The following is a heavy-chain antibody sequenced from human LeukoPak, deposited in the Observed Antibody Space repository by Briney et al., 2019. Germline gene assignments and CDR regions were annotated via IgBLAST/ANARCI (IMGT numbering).Heavy chain of an antibody. CDR3: AKSIAAAGYYYYGMDV. J-gene: IGHJ6*02. D-gene: IGHD6-13*01. Sequence: GGSLRLSCAASGLTFDDYAMHWVRQAPGKGLEWVSLISEDGGSTYYADSVKGRFTIPRDNSNNSLYLQMNSLRLEDTALYYCAKSIAAAGYYYYGMDVWGQGTTVTVSS. CDR2: ISEDGGST. V-gene: IGHV3-43*02. CDR1: GLTFDDYA.